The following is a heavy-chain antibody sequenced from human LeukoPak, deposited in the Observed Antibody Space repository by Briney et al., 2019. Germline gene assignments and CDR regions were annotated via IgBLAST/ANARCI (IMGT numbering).Heavy chain of an antibody. CDR2: IWYDGSNK. Sequence: GGSLRLSCAASGFTFSSYGMHWVRQAPGKGLEWVAVIWYDGSNKYYADSVKGRFTISRENAKNSLYLQMNSLRAGDTAVYYCARVNRGFGDYAVDYWGQGTLVTVSS. CDR3: ARVNRGFGDYAVDY. D-gene: IGHD4-17*01. V-gene: IGHV3-33*01. CDR1: GFTFSSYG. J-gene: IGHJ4*02.